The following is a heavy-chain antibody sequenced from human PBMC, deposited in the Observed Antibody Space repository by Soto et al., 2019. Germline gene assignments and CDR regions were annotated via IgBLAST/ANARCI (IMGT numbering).Heavy chain of an antibody. D-gene: IGHD3-10*01. J-gene: IGHJ4*02. CDR2: ISAYNGNT. Sequence: ASVKVSCKASGYTFTSYGISWVRQAPGQGLEWMGWISAYNGNTNYAQKLQGRVTMTTDTSTSTAYMELRSLRSDDTAVYYCARDVEGTMVRGVIITAGSDYWGQGTLVTVYS. CDR1: GYTFTSYG. CDR3: ARDVEGTMVRGVIITAGSDY. V-gene: IGHV1-18*01.